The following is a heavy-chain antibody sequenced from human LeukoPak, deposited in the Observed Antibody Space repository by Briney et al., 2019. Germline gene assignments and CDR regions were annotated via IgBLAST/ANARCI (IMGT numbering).Heavy chain of an antibody. D-gene: IGHD5-12*01. V-gene: IGHV3-7*01. Sequence: GGSLRLSCAASGFTFSNYWMSWVRQAPGKGLEWVANIKQDGNEKYYADSVKGRFTISRDNAKNSLYLQMNSLRAEDTAVYYCASSRSAYDYFDYWGQGTLVAVSS. J-gene: IGHJ4*02. CDR1: GFTFSNYW. CDR2: IKQDGNEK. CDR3: ASSRSAYDYFDY.